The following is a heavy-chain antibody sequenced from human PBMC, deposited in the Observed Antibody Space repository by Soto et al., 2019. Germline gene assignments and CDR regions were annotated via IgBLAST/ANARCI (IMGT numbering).Heavy chain of an antibody. J-gene: IGHJ4*01. Sequence: EVQLVQSGAEVKKPGESLKISCKSSGYSFTTYWIAWVRRMPGKGLEWMGIIHPGDSDTRYSSSFQGQVTISADKSISTAYLQWSSLEASYTAMYYCARRETGSYYAYWGHGTLVTVSS. V-gene: IGHV5-51*01. CDR3: ARRETGSYYAY. CDR1: GYSFTTYW. D-gene: IGHD7-27*01. CDR2: IHPGDSDT.